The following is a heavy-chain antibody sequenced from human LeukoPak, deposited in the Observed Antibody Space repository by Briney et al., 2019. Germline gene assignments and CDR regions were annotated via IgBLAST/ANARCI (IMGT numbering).Heavy chain of an antibody. CDR1: GLTVSRNY. Sequence: GGSLRLSCAASGLTVSRNYMSWLRQAPGKGLEWVSLIYSGGSTYYADSVKGRFTISRDNSKNTLYLQMNSLSAEDTAVYYCARTFVSGDGYKVGYFDYWGQGTLVTVSS. CDR3: ARTFVSGDGYKVGYFDY. CDR2: IYSGGST. V-gene: IGHV3-53*01. J-gene: IGHJ4*02. D-gene: IGHD5-24*01.